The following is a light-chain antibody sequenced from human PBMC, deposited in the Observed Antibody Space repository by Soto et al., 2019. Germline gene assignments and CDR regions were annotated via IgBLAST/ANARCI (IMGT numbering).Light chain of an antibody. J-gene: IGKJ5*01. CDR1: QSISTW. V-gene: IGKV1-5*03. Sequence: DIQMTQSPSTLSASVGDRVTITCRASQSISTWLAWYQQEPGKAPKLLIHKASSLQSGVPSRFSGSGSGTDFTLTISSLHPDDFATYYCQQYNSYSITFGQGTRLEIK. CDR2: KAS. CDR3: QQYNSYSIT.